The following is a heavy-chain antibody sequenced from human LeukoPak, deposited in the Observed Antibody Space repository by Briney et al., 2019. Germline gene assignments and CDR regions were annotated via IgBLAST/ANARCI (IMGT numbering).Heavy chain of an antibody. J-gene: IGHJ4*02. CDR1: GCSFSDYS. CDR3: ARVITFGGVIAPSPFDY. Sequence: ASVTVSCKASGCSFSDYSISWVRQAPGQGLEWMGWISPYNGDTNYAQKFQGRVTMTTDTSTTTAYMELRSLRFDDTAVYYCARVITFGGVIAPSPFDYWGQGTLVTVSS. CDR2: ISPYNGDT. D-gene: IGHD3-16*02. V-gene: IGHV1-18*04.